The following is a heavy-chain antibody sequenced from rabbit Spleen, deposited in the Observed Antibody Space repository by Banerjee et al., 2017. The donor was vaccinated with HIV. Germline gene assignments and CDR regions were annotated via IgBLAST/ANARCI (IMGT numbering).Heavy chain of an antibody. Sequence: QEQLVESGGGLVQPGGSLKLSCKASGFDFSSYGVSWVRQAPGKGLEWIGYIDPVFGSTYYASWVNGRFTISSHNAQNTLYLQPNSLTAADTATYFCVRDSWDFNLWGPGTLVTVS. CDR3: VRDSWDFNL. D-gene: IGHD4-2*01. J-gene: IGHJ4*01. CDR2: IDPVFGST. CDR1: GFDFSSYG. V-gene: IGHV1S47*01.